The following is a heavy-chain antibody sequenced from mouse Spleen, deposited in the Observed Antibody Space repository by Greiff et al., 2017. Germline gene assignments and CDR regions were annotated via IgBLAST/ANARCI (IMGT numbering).Heavy chain of an antibody. D-gene: IGHD2-3*01. J-gene: IGHJ4*01. CDR2: ISYSGST. Sequence: DVKLQESGPGLAKPSQTLSLTCSVTGYSITSDYWNWIRKFPGNKLEYMGYISYSGSTYYNPSLKSRISITRDTSKNQYYLQLNSVTTEDTATYYCARYPDGYYGEGAMDYWGQGTSVTVSS. CDR1: GYSITSDY. V-gene: IGHV3-8*01. CDR3: ARYPDGYYGEGAMDY.